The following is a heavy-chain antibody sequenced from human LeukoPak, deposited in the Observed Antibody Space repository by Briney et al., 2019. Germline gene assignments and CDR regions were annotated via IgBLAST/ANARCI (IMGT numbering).Heavy chain of an antibody. J-gene: IGHJ3*02. V-gene: IGHV4-59*12. Sequence: SETLSLTCTVSGGSISSYYWSWIRQPPGKGLEWIAYIYYSGSTYYNPSLKSRVTISVDTSKNQFSLKLSSVTAADTAVYYCARGDIVVVPAALTLNAFDIWGQVTMVTVSS. CDR2: IYYSGST. CDR3: ARGDIVVVPAALTLNAFDI. CDR1: GGSISSYY. D-gene: IGHD2-2*01.